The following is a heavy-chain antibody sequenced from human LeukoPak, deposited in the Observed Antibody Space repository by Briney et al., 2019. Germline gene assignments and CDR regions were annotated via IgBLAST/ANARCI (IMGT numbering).Heavy chain of an antibody. CDR3: AKESLRVVPSATFDY. CDR2: ISGSGSDI. Sequence: PGGSLRLSCVVSGFSFSNSYMTWIRQTPGKGLESLAYISGSGSDIYYADSVKGRFTISRDNSKNTLYLQMHSLRAEDTAVYYCAKESLRVVPSATFDYWGQGTLVTVSS. D-gene: IGHD2-2*01. CDR1: GFSFSNSY. J-gene: IGHJ4*02. V-gene: IGHV3-11*01.